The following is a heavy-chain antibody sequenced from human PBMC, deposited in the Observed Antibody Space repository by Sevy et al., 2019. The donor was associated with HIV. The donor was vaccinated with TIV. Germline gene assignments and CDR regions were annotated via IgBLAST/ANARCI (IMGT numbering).Heavy chain of an antibody. CDR1: GFSFSWYW. Sequence: GGSLRLSCAASGFSFSWYWMSWVRQTPEKGLEWVANINQDESEKNYVDSVRGRFTISRDNAKNSLYLQMNSLRAEDTAVYYCARDNLALDVWGQGTTVTVSS. V-gene: IGHV3-7*01. J-gene: IGHJ6*02. CDR3: ARDNLALDV. CDR2: INQDESEK.